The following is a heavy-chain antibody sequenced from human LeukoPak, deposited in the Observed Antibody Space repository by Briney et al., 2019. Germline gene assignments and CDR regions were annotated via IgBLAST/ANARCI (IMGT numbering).Heavy chain of an antibody. CDR3: ARDSSASYYYDSSGLFDY. D-gene: IGHD3-22*01. Sequence: GGSLRLSCAASGFTFSSYWMSWVRQAPGKGLEWVANIKQDGSEKYYVDSVKGRFTISRDNAKNSLYLQMNSLRAEDTAVYYCARDSSASYYYDSSGLFDYWGQGTLVTVSS. J-gene: IGHJ4*02. CDR2: IKQDGSEK. CDR1: GFTFSSYW. V-gene: IGHV3-7*01.